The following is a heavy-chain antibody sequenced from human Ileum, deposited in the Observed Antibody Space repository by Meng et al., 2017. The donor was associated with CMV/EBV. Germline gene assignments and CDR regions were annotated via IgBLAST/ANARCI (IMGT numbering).Heavy chain of an antibody. CDR3: ARESAIFGVVTLTIPIDAFDI. CDR2: TSYDANKD. CDR1: GFTLSRYT. J-gene: IGHJ3*02. V-gene: IGHV3-30*04. D-gene: IGHD3-3*01. Sequence: GESLKISCAASGFTLSRYTMLWVRQAPGKGLEWVAVTSYDANKDWYADSVKGRFTISRDNSKDTLYLQMNSLARDDTGVYYCARESAIFGVVTLTIPIDAFDIWGEGTMVTVSS.